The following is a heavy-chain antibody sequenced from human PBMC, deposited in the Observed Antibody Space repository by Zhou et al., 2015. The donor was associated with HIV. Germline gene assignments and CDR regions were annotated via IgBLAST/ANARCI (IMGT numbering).Heavy chain of an antibody. CDR3: VRGPSYGSRPDYFDY. D-gene: IGHD4-17*01. J-gene: IGHJ4*02. CDR1: GFTFSDHW. V-gene: IGHV3-11*01. CDR2: IHGTYVNK. Sequence: QVQLVESGGDLVKPGGSLRLSCTASGFTFSDHWMGWIRQAPGKGLEWLSHIHGTYVNKYYADSVKGRFTISRDNAKNSLTLQMDSLRAEDTALYFCVRGPSYGSRPDYFDYWGPGLLVTVSS.